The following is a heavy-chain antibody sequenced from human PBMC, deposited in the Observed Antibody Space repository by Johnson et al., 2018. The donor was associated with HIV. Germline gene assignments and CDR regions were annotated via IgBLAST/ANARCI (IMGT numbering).Heavy chain of an antibody. CDR2: IYSGGST. J-gene: IGHJ3*02. CDR3: AKALETGDDYVWGSYQLGAFDI. Sequence: EVQLVESGGGLVQPGRSLRLSCAASGFSFDDYAMHWVRQVPGKGLEWVSVIYSGGSTYYADSVKGRFTLSRYSSKNTLYLQMNSLRAEEPAVDYCAKALETGDDYVWGSYQLGAFDIWGQGTMVTVSS. D-gene: IGHD3-16*02. V-gene: IGHV3-66*01. CDR1: GFSFDDYA.